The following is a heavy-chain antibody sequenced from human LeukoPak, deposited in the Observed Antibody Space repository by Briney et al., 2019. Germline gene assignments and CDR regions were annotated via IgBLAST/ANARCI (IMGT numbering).Heavy chain of an antibody. CDR1: GFTFSSYG. V-gene: IGHV3-33*01. CDR3: ARDLVMGGPRNYADYYYGMDV. J-gene: IGHJ6*02. D-gene: IGHD4-11*01. CDR2: IWYDGSNK. Sequence: GRSLRLSCAASGFTFSSYGMHWVRQAPGKGLEWVAVIWYDGSNKYYADSVKGRFTISRDNSKNTLYLQMNSLRDEDTAVYYCARDLVMGGPRNYADYYYGMDVWGQGTTVTVSS.